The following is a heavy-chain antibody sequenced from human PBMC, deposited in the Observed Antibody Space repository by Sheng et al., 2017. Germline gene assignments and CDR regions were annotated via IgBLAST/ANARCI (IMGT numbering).Heavy chain of an antibody. V-gene: IGHV1-69*05. CDR3: ARDRLPYDYIWGSYRPSFDY. Sequence: QVQLVQSGAEVKKPGSSVKVSCKASGGTFSSYAISWVRQAPGQGLEWMGGIIPIFGTANYAQKFQGRVTITTDESTSTAYMELSSLRSEDTAVYYCARDRLPYDYIWGSYRPSFDYWGQGTLVTVSS. CDR2: IIPIFGTA. CDR1: GGTFSSYA. J-gene: IGHJ4*02. D-gene: IGHD3-16*02.